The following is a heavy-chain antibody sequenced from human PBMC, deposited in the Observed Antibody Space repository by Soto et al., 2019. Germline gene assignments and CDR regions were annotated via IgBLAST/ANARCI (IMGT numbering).Heavy chain of an antibody. Sequence: PSETLSLTCTVSGGSTSSGGYYRSWIRQYPGKGLEWIGFVYYSGSTYYNPSLKSRVIISVDTSKKQFSLKLSSVTAADTAVYYCARDAALKWFDPWGQGTLVTVSS. CDR1: GGSTSSGGYY. CDR3: ARDAALKWFDP. CDR2: VYYSGST. V-gene: IGHV4-31*03. J-gene: IGHJ5*02. D-gene: IGHD2-15*01.